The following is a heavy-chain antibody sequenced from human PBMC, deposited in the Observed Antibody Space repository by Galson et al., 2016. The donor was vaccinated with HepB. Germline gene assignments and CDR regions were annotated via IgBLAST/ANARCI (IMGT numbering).Heavy chain of an antibody. CDR1: GGSISSTNYY. Sequence: SETLSLTCTVSGGSISSTNYYWGWIRQPPGKGLEWIGSIYYSGITYYNPSLKSRVTVSVDTSKNQFSLKLSSVTAGDTAVYYCARTLEWLGTYWGQGILVTVSS. J-gene: IGHJ4*02. CDR3: ARTLEWLGTY. CDR2: IYYSGIT. V-gene: IGHV4-39*01. D-gene: IGHD6-19*01.